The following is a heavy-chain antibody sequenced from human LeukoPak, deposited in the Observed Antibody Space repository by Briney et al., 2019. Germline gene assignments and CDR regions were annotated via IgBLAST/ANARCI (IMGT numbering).Heavy chain of an antibody. D-gene: IGHD3-22*01. CDR2: INPNSGGT. J-gene: IGHJ3*02. V-gene: IGHV1-2*02. CDR1: GYTFTSYY. CDR3: ARVPLGSSGPFDAFDI. Sequence: ASVKVSCKASGYTFTSYYMHWVRQAPGQGLEWMGWINPNSGGTNYAQKFQGRVTMTRDTSISTAYMELSRLRSDDTAVYYCARVPLGSSGPFDAFDIWGQGTMVTVSS.